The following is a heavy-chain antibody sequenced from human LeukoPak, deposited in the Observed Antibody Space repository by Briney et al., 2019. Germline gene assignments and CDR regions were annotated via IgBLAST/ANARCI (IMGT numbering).Heavy chain of an antibody. CDR2: IYDSGST. J-gene: IGHJ4*02. Sequence: SETLSLTCTVSGGSISSGGYYWSWIRQHPGKALEWIGYIYDSGSTYCNPSLKSRVTISIDTSKNHFSLKLSSVTAADTAVYYRAGDSSGGDLIFDYWGQGTLVTVSS. D-gene: IGHD2-21*02. CDR1: GGSISSGGYY. V-gene: IGHV4-31*03. CDR3: AGDSSGGDLIFDY.